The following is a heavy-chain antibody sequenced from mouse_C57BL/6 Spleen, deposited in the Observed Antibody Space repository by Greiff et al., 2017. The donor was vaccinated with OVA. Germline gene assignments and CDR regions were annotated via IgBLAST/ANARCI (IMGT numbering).Heavy chain of an antibody. CDR3: ARYDYDEGSYAIDY. CDR2: ISSGSSTI. CDR1: GFTFSDYG. J-gene: IGHJ4*01. D-gene: IGHD2-4*01. Sequence: EVKLVESGGGLVKPGGSLKLSCAASGFTFSDYGMHWVRQAPEKGLEWVAYISSGSSTIYYADTVKGRFTISRDNAKNTLFLQMTSLRSEDTAMYYCARYDYDEGSYAIDYWGQGTSVTVSS. V-gene: IGHV5-17*01.